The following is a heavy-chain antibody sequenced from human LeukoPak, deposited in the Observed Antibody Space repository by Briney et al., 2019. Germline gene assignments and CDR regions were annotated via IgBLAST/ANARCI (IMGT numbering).Heavy chain of an antibody. J-gene: IGHJ4*02. Sequence: PGGSLRLSCAASGFTFSGYAMNWVRQAPGKGLEWVSRIFSSDSTIGYADSVKGRFTVSRDNAKNSLYLQMNNLRDDDTAVYYCARDLNWAFDYWGQGTLVTVSS. V-gene: IGHV3-48*02. CDR2: IFSSDSTI. CDR3: ARDLNWAFDY. D-gene: IGHD1-1*01. CDR1: GFTFSGYA.